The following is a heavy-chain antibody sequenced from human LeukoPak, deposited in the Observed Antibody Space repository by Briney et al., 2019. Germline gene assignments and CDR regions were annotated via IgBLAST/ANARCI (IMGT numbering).Heavy chain of an antibody. J-gene: IGHJ4*02. CDR3: ARFGYDSRPGSDY. D-gene: IGHD3-22*01. CDR2: IYYGGST. Sequence: SETLSLTCTVSDGSIRSYYWSWIRQPPGKGLDWIGYIYYGGSTNYNPAVKGRVTISVDTSKDQFSLKLSSVTAADTAVYYCARFGYDSRPGSDYWGQGTLVTVSS. CDR1: DGSIRSYY. V-gene: IGHV4-59*08.